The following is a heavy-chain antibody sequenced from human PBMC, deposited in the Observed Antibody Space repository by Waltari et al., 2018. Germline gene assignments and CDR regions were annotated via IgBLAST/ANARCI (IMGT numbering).Heavy chain of an antibody. CDR3: ARQYYDFWSGYLYYFDY. CDR2: IYHSGGT. D-gene: IGHD3-3*01. CDR1: GYSISSGYY. V-gene: IGHV4-38-2*01. J-gene: IGHJ4*02. Sequence: QVQLQESGPGLVKPSETLSLTCAVSGYSISSGYYWGWIRQPPGKGLEWIGSIYHSGGTYYNPSLKSRVTISVDTSKTQFSLKLSSVTAADTAVYYCARQYYDFWSGYLYYFDYWGQGTLVTVSS.